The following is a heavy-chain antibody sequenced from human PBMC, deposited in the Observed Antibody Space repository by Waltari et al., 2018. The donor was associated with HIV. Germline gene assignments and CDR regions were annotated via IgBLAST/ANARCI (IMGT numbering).Heavy chain of an antibody. V-gene: IGHV4-39*01. CDR2: IYYTGRA. CDR3: ARHALRVGAAYWNFDL. J-gene: IGHJ2*01. CDR1: GGSVSSSSYF. D-gene: IGHD1-26*01. Sequence: QPQLQESGPGLVKPSETLSLTCTCSGGSVSSSSYFWGWIRQPPGKGLEWVGRIYYTGRAYYNPSLKSRVTISVDTSKNQFSLKVTSVTAADTAVYYCARHALRVGAAYWNFDLWGRGTLVTVSS.